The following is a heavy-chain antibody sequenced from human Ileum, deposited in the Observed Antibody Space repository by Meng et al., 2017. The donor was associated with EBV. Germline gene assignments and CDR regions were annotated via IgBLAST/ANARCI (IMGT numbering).Heavy chain of an antibody. CDR3: ARRGYSSGWYAYDY. Sequence: QLPRRESGPGLVKPSETLSLTCTVSGGSISSSDYYWGWIRQPPGKGLEWIGSLYFSGSTYSNPSLESRVTISVDTSNNQFSLKLSSVTAADTAVYYCARRGYSSGWYAYDYWGQGTLVTVSS. CDR1: GGSISSSDYY. CDR2: LYFSGST. J-gene: IGHJ4*02. D-gene: IGHD6-19*01. V-gene: IGHV4-39*01.